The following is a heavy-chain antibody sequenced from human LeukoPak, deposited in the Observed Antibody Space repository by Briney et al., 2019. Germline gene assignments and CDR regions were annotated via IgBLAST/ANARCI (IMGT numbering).Heavy chain of an antibody. CDR2: ISASGAET. V-gene: IGHV3-23*01. CDR1: GFSFSRNT. Sequence: PGGSLRLSCAASGFSFSRNTFNWVRQAPGKGLEWVSTISASGAETFYAASVKGRFTISRDNSKNTLYLQMNSLRAEDTAVYYCARGSTARRSGFDYWGQGTLVTVSS. D-gene: IGHD5/OR15-5a*01. J-gene: IGHJ4*02. CDR3: ARGSTARRSGFDY.